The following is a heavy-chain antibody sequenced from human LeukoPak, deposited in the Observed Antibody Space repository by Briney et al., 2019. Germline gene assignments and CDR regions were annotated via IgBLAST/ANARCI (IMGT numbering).Heavy chain of an antibody. Sequence: PGGSLRLSCAASGFTFNTYWMIWVRQAPGKGLEWLANIDQSGSTKYYVDSLKGRFTISRDNAKNSLYLQMNSLRAEDTAVYYCVRDKGGRSGATYYDAFDVRGQGTMVTVSS. D-gene: IGHD1-26*01. V-gene: IGHV3-7*01. J-gene: IGHJ3*01. CDR3: VRDKGGRSGATYYDAFDV. CDR2: IDQSGSTK. CDR1: GFTFNTYW.